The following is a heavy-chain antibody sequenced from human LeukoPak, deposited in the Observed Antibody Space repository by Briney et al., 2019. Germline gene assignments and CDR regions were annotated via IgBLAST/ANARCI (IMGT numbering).Heavy chain of an antibody. CDR3: ARGRCSGGSCYSRYGMDV. V-gene: IGHV1-2*02. CDR1: GYTFTAYY. Sequence: ASVKVSCKASGYTFTAYYMHWVRQAPGQGLEWMGWINPNSGGTNYAQKFQGRVTMTRDTSISTAYMELSRLRSDDTAVYYCARGRCSGGSCYSRYGMDVWGQGTTVTVSS. D-gene: IGHD2-15*01. J-gene: IGHJ6*02. CDR2: INPNSGGT.